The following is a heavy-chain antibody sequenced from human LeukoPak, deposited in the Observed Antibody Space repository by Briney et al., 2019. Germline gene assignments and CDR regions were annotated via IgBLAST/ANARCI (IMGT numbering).Heavy chain of an antibody. CDR2: ISSSSSYI. CDR1: GFTFSSYS. D-gene: IGHD2/OR15-2a*01. J-gene: IGHJ4*02. V-gene: IGHV3-21*01. CDR3: ARGSSPRGYYDY. Sequence: PGGSLRLSCAASGFTFSSYSMNWVRQAPGKGLEWVSSISSSSSYIYYADSVKGRFTISRDNAKNSLYLQMNSLRAEDTAVYYRARGSSPRGYYDYWGQGTLVTVSS.